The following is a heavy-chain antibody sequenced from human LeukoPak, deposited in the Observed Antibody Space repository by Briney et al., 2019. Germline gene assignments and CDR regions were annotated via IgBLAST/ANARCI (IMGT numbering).Heavy chain of an antibody. Sequence: ASVKVSCKASGYTFTSYAMHWVRQAPGQRLEWMGWINAGNGNTKYSQKFQGRVTITRDTSASTAYMELSSLRSEDTAVYYCARARDFTYYYYYGMDVWGQGTTVTVSS. CDR3: ARARDFTYYYYYGMDV. D-gene: IGHD2-21*02. CDR2: INAGNGNT. J-gene: IGHJ6*02. CDR1: GYTFTSYA. V-gene: IGHV1-3*01.